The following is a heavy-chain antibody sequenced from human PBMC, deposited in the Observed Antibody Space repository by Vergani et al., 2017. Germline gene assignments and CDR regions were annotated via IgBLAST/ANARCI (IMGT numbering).Heavy chain of an antibody. D-gene: IGHD7-27*01. V-gene: IGHV1-69*06. Sequence: QVQLVQSGAEVKKPGSSVKFSCKASGGTFSSYAISWVRQAPGQGLEWMGGIIPIFGTANYAQKFQGRVTLTADKSATTVYMELSSLRSEDTAVYYCASPRTAENLPKPLYYFYGLDVWGQGTTVTVSS. J-gene: IGHJ6*02. CDR1: GGTFSSYA. CDR2: IIPIFGTA. CDR3: ASPRTAENLPKPLYYFYGLDV.